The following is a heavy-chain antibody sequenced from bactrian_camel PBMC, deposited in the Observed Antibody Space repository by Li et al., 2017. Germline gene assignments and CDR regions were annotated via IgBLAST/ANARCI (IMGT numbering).Heavy chain of an antibody. Sequence: VQLVESGGGLVQPGGSLRLSCAASGFTFSGYAMNWVRQAPGKRLEWVSVINSGDSSTYYADSVKGRFTISRDNAKNTLYLQMNSLKTEDTAIYYCASGGKWSTCSLGQGDYDYWGQGTQVTVS. V-gene: IGHV3S31*01. D-gene: IGHD3*01. J-gene: IGHJ4*01. CDR3: ASGGKWSTCSLGQGDYDY. CDR1: GFTFSGYA. CDR2: INSGDSST.